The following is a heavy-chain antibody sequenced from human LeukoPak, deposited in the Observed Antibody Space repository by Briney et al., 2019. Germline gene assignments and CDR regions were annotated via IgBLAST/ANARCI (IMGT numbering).Heavy chain of an antibody. CDR3: ARGNIAVPGTPYYFEY. J-gene: IGHJ4*02. CDR1: GYTFSSSD. V-gene: IGHV1-8*01. CDR2: INPNSGNT. D-gene: IGHD6-19*01. Sequence: ASVKVSCKASGYTFSSSDINWVRQATGQGLEWMGWINPNSGNTYYAQRFQGRVTMTRDTSISTAYMEVSSLRSEDTAVYYCARGNIAVPGTPYYFEYWGQGTLVTVSS.